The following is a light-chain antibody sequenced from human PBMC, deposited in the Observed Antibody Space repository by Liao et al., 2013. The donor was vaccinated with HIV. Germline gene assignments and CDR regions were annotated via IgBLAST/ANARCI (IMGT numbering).Light chain of an antibody. J-gene: IGLJ3*02. CDR1: KLGDKY. CDR3: QVWDDNSNHWV. CDR2: QDN. Sequence: SYELTQPPSVSVSPGQTASITCSGDKLGDKYSSWYQQKPGQSPLLVIYQDNKRPSGIPERFSGSNSGNTATLTISRVEAGDEADYYCQVWDDNSNHWVFGGGTKLTVL. V-gene: IGLV3-1*01.